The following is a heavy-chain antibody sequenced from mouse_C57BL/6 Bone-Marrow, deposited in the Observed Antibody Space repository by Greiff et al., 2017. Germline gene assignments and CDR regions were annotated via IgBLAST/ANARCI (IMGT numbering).Heavy chain of an antibody. Sequence: VQLQQSGPELVKPGASVTISCKASGYSFTGYYMHWVKQSHVKSLEWIGRINPYNGATSYNQNFKDKASLTVDKSSSTAYMELHSLTSEDSAVYYCARRGDGNYWYFDVWGAGTTVTVSS. J-gene: IGHJ1*01. CDR1: GYSFTGYY. CDR2: INPYNGAT. V-gene: IGHV1-31*01. D-gene: IGHD2-1*01. CDR3: ARRGDGNYWYFDV.